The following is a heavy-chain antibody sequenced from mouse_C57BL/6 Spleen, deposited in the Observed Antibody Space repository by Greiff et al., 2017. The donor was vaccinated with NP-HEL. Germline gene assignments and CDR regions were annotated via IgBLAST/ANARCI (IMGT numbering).Heavy chain of an antibody. D-gene: IGHD4-1*02. J-gene: IGHJ3*01. Sequence: VQLKQSGAELVRPGASVKLSCTASGFNIKDDYMHWVKQRPEQGLEWIGWIDPENGDTEYASKFQGKATITADTSSNTAYLQLSSLTSEDTAVYYCTTPTGTRVAYWGQGTLVTVSA. CDR3: TTPTGTRVAY. V-gene: IGHV14-4*01. CDR1: GFNIKDDY. CDR2: IDPENGDT.